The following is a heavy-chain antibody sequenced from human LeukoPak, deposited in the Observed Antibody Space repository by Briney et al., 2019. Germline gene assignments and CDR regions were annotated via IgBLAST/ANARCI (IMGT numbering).Heavy chain of an antibody. CDR2: IYYSGST. D-gene: IGHD2-2*01. CDR1: GGSISSYY. CDR3: ARERGYCSSTSCYPYYYYYGMDV. J-gene: IGHJ6*02. V-gene: IGHV4-59*01. Sequence: SETLSLTCTVSGGSISSYYWSWIRQPPGKGPEWIGYIYYSGSTNYNPSLKSRVTISVDTSKNQFSLKLSSVTAADTAVYYCARERGYCSSTSCYPYYYYYGMDVWGQGTTVTVSS.